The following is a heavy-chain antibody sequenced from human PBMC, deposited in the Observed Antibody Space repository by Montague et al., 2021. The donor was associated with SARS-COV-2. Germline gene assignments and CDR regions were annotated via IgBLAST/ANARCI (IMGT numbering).Heavy chain of an antibody. CDR3: ARVTRTIKLLWFGDRPIRYYFDY. D-gene: IGHD3-10*01. Sequence: SETLSLTCAVYGGSFSGYYWSWIRQPPGKGLEWIGEINHSGSTNXNPSLKSRVTISVDTSKNQFSLKLSSVTAADTAVYYCARVTRTIKLLWFGDRPIRYYFDYWGQGTLVTVSS. CDR2: INHSGST. J-gene: IGHJ4*02. V-gene: IGHV4-34*01. CDR1: GGSFSGYY.